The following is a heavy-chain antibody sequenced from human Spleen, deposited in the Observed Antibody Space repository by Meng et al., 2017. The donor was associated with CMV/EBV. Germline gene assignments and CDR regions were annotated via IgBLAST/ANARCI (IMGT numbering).Heavy chain of an antibody. Sequence: QLQLTGSGPGLAKPSETLSLTCTVSAGPISSSSYYWGCTRQPPGKGLEWIAEINHSGSTNYNPSLNSRVTISVDTSKNQFSLKLSSVTAADTAVYYCARSGRFDYWGQGTLVTVSS. CDR3: ARSGRFDY. J-gene: IGHJ4*02. V-gene: IGHV4-39*07. CDR2: INHSGST. D-gene: IGHD1-14*01. CDR1: AGPISSSSYY.